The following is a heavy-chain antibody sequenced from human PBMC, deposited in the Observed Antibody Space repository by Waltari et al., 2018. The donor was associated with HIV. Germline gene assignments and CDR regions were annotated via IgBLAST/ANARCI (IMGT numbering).Heavy chain of an antibody. CDR1: GSLLSAHY. CDR3: AGATTVTTDGCAFDI. CDR2: IYSGGSR. V-gene: IGHV3-53*01. Sequence: EVPLVESGRCWIQLGGSLRVSLHPAGSLLSAHYTSWFRPEPGKGLVWVLVIYSGGSRNYEDSVEGRFTISRENSKNTLYHQIISRRAEDTAVYYCAGATTVTTDGCAFDIWGQGTMVTVSS. J-gene: IGHJ3*02. D-gene: IGHD4-17*01.